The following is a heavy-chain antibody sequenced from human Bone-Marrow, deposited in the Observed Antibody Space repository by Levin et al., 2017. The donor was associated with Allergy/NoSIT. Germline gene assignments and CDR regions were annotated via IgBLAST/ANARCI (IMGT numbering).Heavy chain of an antibody. V-gene: IGHV3-30*03. CDR3: VRNSASTLEWSMDV. Sequence: GGSLRLSCAASGFNFEVYGIHWVRQAPGKGLEWVSIISYDGSEKYFADSVKGRFTISRDNAKNTVSLQMNSLRNEDTALYYCVRNSASTLEWSMDVWGQGTMVTASS. J-gene: IGHJ6*02. D-gene: IGHD3-3*01. CDR2: ISYDGSEK. CDR1: GFNFEVYG.